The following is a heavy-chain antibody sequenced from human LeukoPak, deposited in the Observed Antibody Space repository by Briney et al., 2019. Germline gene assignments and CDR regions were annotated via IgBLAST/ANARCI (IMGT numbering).Heavy chain of an antibody. J-gene: IGHJ4*02. V-gene: IGHV4-4*07. CDR2: IYTSGST. Sequence: PSETLSLTCTVSGASISSYYWTWIRQPAGEGLEWIGRIYTSGSTNYNPSLKSRVTMSVDTSKNQFSLKLSSVTAADTAVYYCARARGVSGSYGHFDYWAQGTLVTVS. CDR3: ARARGVSGSYGHFDY. D-gene: IGHD1-26*01. CDR1: GASISSYY.